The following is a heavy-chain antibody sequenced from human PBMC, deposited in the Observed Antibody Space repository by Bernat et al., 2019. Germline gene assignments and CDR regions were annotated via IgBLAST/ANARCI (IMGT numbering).Heavy chain of an antibody. V-gene: IGHV3-30-3*01. J-gene: IGHJ4*02. CDR1: GFTFSSYA. D-gene: IGHD3-16*02. CDR2: ISYDGSNK. CDR3: ARDLRYDYVWGSYQAFDY. Sequence: QVQLVESGGGVVQPGRSLRLSCAASGFTFSSYAMHWVRQAPGKGLEWVAVISYDGSNKYYADSVKGRFTISRDNSKNTLYLQMNSLRAEDTAVYYCARDLRYDYVWGSYQAFDYWGQGTTVTVSS.